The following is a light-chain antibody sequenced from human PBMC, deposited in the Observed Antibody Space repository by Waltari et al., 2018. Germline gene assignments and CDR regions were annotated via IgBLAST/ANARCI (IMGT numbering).Light chain of an antibody. V-gene: IGKV1-39*01. CDR2: TAS. CDR1: QTINNY. Sequence: DIQMTQSPSSLSASAGDRVTITCRASQTINNYVNWYQQKPGKAPTLLIYTASTLQSGVPSRLSGSGGGTLFTLTISSLQPEDFATYFCHQTFSLPNSFGQGTKVDI. CDR3: HQTFSLPNS. J-gene: IGKJ2*03.